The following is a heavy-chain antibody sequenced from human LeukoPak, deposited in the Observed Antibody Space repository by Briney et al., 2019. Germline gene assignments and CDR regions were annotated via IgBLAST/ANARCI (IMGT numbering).Heavy chain of an antibody. D-gene: IGHD3-22*01. CDR3: TRDPPRGYWANWFDP. V-gene: IGHV3-49*04. CDR2: IRSKAYGGTT. J-gene: IGHJ5*02. Sequence: GGSLRLSCTASGFTFGDYAMSWVRQAPGKGLEWVGFIRSKAYGGTTEYAASVKGRFTISRDDSKSIAYLQMNSLKTEDTAVYYCTRDPPRGYWANWFDPWGQGTLVTVSS. CDR1: GFTFGDYA.